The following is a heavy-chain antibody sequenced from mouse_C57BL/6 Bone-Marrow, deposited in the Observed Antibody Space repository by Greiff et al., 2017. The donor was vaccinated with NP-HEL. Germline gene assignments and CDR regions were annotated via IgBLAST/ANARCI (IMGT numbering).Heavy chain of an antibody. CDR3: ASGGARFAY. Sequence: VKLQESGPGLVAPSQSLSITCTVSGFSLTSYGVDWVRQSPGKGLEWLGVIWGVGSTNYNSALKSRLSISKDNSKSQVFLKMNSLQTDDTAMYYCASGGARFAYWGQGTLVTVSA. CDR2: IWGVGST. V-gene: IGHV2-6*01. J-gene: IGHJ3*01. CDR1: GFSLTSYG.